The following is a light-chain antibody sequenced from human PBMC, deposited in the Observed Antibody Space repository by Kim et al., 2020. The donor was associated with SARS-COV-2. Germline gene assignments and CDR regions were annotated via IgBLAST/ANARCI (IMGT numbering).Light chain of an antibody. Sequence: AGGEGATIGWRGRQRVSNFLGWYQQKPGQAPRLVIYDTFNRATGIPARFRGSGSGTDFGLTISSLEPEDGAVYYCQQRYKWPITFGGGTKGDIK. CDR1: QRVSNF. J-gene: IGKJ4*01. CDR3: QQRYKWPIT. CDR2: DTF. V-gene: IGKV3-11*01.